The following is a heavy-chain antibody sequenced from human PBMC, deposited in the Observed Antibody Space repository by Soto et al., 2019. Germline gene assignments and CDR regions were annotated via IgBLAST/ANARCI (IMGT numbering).Heavy chain of an antibody. CDR1: GYTFTGYY. CDR2: SNPNSGGT. J-gene: IGHJ5*02. V-gene: IGHV1-2*04. CDR3: ARAVGYCSGGSCPKNWFDP. D-gene: IGHD2-15*01. Sequence: QVQLVQSGAEVKKPGASVKVSCKASGYTFTGYYMYWVRQAPGQGLEWMGWSNPNSGGTNYAQKFQGWVTMTRDTTISPAHRELSRVRSNDTAVYYCARAVGYCSGGSCPKNWFDPWGQGTLVTVSS.